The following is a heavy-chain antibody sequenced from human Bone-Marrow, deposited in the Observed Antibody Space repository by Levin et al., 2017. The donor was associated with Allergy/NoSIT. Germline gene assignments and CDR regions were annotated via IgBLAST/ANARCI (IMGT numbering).Heavy chain of an antibody. Sequence: GGSLRLSCAASGFTFSSYSMNWVRQAPGKGLEWVSYISSSSSTIYYADSVKGRFTISRDNAKNSLYLQMNSLRDEDTAVYYCARDSRPIAVAGTGRAFDIWGQGTMVTVSS. CDR3: ARDSRPIAVAGTGRAFDI. V-gene: IGHV3-48*02. J-gene: IGHJ3*02. CDR1: GFTFSSYS. D-gene: IGHD6-19*01. CDR2: ISSSSSTI.